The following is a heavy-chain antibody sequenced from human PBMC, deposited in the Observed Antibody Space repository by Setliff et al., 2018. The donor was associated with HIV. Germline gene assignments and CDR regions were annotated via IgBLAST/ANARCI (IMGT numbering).Heavy chain of an antibody. Sequence: SETLSLTCTVSDDPINSFYWSWIRQPPGKGLEWIGYIYTSGSTNYNPSLKSRVTISVDTSKNQFSLKLTSVTAADTAVYYCARLSDISSGWYGSFDFWGQGTLVTVSS. CDR2: IYTSGST. V-gene: IGHV4-4*09. CDR3: ARLSDISSGWYGSFDF. CDR1: DDPINSFY. J-gene: IGHJ4*02. D-gene: IGHD6-19*01.